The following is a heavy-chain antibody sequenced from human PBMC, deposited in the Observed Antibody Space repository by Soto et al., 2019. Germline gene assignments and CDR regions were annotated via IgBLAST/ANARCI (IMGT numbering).Heavy chain of an antibody. CDR1: GGTFSSYA. V-gene: IGHV1-69*05. D-gene: IGHD4-17*01. J-gene: IGHJ4*02. Sequence: QVQLVQSGAEVKKPGSSVKVSCKASGGTFSSYAISWVRQAPGQGLEWMGGIIPYFGTANYAQKFQGRVTPTXDXSASTAYMALRSPRSEDTAVRYWAAARTTVTADDDYWGQGTLVTVSA. CDR2: IIPYFGTA. CDR3: AAARTTVTADDDY.